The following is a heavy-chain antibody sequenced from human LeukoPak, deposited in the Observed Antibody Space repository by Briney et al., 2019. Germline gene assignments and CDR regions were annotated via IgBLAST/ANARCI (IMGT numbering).Heavy chain of an antibody. V-gene: IGHV3-21*01. D-gene: IGHD2/OR15-2a*01. J-gene: IGHJ4*02. CDR2: ISSSSSYL. CDR3: ARDGVLLPLDY. Sequence: PGGSLRLSCAASGFTFSSYSMNWVRQAPGKGLEWVSSISSSSSYLYYTDSVKGRFTISRDNAKNSLYLQMNSLRAEDTAVYYCARDGVLLPLDYWGQGTLVTVSS. CDR1: GFTFSSYS.